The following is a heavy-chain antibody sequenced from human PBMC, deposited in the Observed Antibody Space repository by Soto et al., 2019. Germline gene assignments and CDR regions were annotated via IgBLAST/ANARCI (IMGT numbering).Heavy chain of an antibody. CDR1: GGSISSGGYS. Sequence: QLQLQESGSGLVKPSQTLSLTCAVSGGSISSGGYSWSWIRQPPGKGLEWIGYIYHSGSTYYNPSLKSRVTISVDRSKNQFSLKLSSVTAADTAVYYCARGSNYYDSSGYPPGVDVGAFDIWGQGTMVTVSS. CDR3: ARGSNYYDSSGYPPGVDVGAFDI. D-gene: IGHD3-22*01. V-gene: IGHV4-30-2*01. CDR2: IYHSGST. J-gene: IGHJ3*02.